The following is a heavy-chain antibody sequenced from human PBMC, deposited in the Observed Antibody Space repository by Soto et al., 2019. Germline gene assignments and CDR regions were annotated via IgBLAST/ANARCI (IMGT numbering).Heavy chain of an antibody. D-gene: IGHD2-2*01. CDR2: IDSSGRNI. CDR1: GVGFSTYR. Sequence: EVQLMESGGGLVKPGGSLRLSCAASGVGFSTYRMNWVRQAPGKGPEWVSSIDSSGRNIYYADSVEGRFTTSRDNAKNSLYLQMNSLRVEDTALYFCARDESAGSSTSNWGQGTLVTVSS. CDR3: ARDESAGSSTSN. V-gene: IGHV3-21*01. J-gene: IGHJ4*02.